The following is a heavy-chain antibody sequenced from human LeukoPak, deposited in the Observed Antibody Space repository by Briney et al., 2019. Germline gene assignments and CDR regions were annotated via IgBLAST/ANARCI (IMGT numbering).Heavy chain of an antibody. CDR1: GGSVSSSRYY. D-gene: IGHD6-19*01. CDR3: ARDGPGWGLL. J-gene: IGHJ4*02. Sequence: SETLSLTCPVSGGSVSSSRYYWGWIRQPAGKGLEWIGRIYTSATNYNPSLKSRVTMSLDTSKNQVSLRLSSVTATDTAVYYCARDGPGWGLLWGQGTLVTVSS. V-gene: IGHV4-61*02. CDR2: IYTSAT.